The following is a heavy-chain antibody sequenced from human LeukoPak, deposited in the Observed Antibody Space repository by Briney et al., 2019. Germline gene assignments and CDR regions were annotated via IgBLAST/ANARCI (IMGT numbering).Heavy chain of an antibody. J-gene: IGHJ6*02. CDR3: ATWAFYHGLDV. V-gene: IGHV3-43*02. Sequence: GGSLRLSCAASGFAFHAFDMSWVRQPPGKGLEWVSRINSDGGKTYYADSVRGRFTISRDNSKNSLYLQMTSLRTDNAAFYSCATWAFYHGLDVWGQGTTVTVSS. CDR1: GFAFHAFD. CDR2: INSDGGKT. D-gene: IGHD1-26*01.